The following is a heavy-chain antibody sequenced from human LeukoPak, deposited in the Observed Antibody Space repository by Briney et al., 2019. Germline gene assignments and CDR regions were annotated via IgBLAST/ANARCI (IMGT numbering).Heavy chain of an antibody. CDR2: IIPILGIA. J-gene: IGHJ4*02. CDR3: ARDPNYYDSSGPHG. CDR1: GGTFSSYA. Sequence: ASVKVSCKASGGTFSSYAISWVRQAPGQGLGWMGRIIPILGIANYAQKFQGRVAITADKSTSTAYMELSSLRSEDTAVYYCARDPNYYDSSGPHGWGQGTLVTVSS. V-gene: IGHV1-69*04. D-gene: IGHD3-22*01.